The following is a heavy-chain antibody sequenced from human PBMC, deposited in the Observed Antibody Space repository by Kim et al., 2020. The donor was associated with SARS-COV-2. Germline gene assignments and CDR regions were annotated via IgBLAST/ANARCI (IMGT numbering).Heavy chain of an antibody. J-gene: IGHJ4*02. CDR1: GYTFTSYA. D-gene: IGHD3-22*01. CDR3: ARGYYDSSGYYPPDY. CDR2: INAGNGNT. Sequence: ASVKVSCKASGYTFTSYAMHWVRQAPGQRLEWMGWINAGNGNTKYSQKFQGRVTITRDTSASTAYMELSSLRSEDTAVYYCARGYYDSSGYYPPDYWGQGTLVTVSS. V-gene: IGHV1-3*01.